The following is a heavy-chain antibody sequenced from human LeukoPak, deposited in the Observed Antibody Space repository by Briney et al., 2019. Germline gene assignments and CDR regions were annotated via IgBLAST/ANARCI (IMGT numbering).Heavy chain of an antibody. V-gene: IGHV1-2*02. J-gene: IGHJ4*02. Sequence: ASVKVSCKASGFTFTNHYMHWVRQAPGQGLEWMGWINGKRGDTNYAQNFQDRVTMTRDTSTSTVYMELSRLTVDDTAVYYCARDHDWGVDYWGQGTLVTVSS. CDR1: GFTFTNHY. CDR2: INGKRGDT. D-gene: IGHD7-27*01. CDR3: ARDHDWGVDY.